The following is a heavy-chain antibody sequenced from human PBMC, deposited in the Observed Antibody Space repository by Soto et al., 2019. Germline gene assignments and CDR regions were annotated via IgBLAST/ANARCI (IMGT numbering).Heavy chain of an antibody. CDR1: GFTFSNFG. Sequence: VQLVESGGGVVQPGRSLRLSCAASGFTFSNFGMHWVRQAPGKGLEWVAAISADGSDKYFSGSVKGRFTISRDNSKNKLFLQMNSLRLEDTAVYYCVKGSDVARQELDYWGQGTLVTVSS. CDR3: VKGSDVARQELDY. J-gene: IGHJ4*02. D-gene: IGHD3-3*01. CDR2: ISADGSDK. V-gene: IGHV3-30*18.